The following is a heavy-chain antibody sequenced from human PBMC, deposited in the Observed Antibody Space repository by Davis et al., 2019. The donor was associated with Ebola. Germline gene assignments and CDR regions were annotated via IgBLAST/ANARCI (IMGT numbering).Heavy chain of an antibody. CDR2: MNPNSGNT. V-gene: IGHV1-8*02. D-gene: IGHD1-1*01. CDR1: GYTFTSYG. CDR3: ARGGKTSRIIGYFDL. J-gene: IGHJ2*01. Sequence: ASVKVSCKASGYTFTSYGISWVRQAPGQGLEWMGWMNPNSGNTGYAQKFQGRVTMTRNTSISTAYMELSSLRSEDTAVYYCARGGKTSRIIGYFDLWGRGTLVTVSS.